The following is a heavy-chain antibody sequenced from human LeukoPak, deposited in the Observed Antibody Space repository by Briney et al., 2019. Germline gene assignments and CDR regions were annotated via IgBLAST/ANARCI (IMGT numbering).Heavy chain of an antibody. V-gene: IGHV3-53*01. J-gene: IGHJ1*01. Sequence: GGSLRLSCAASGFTFSSYSMNWVRQAPGKGLEWVSIIYSSAYIYYSDSVKGRFTISRDNSKNTLYLQMNSLRAEDTAVYYCASQDVLHNGAHWVHLQHWGQGTLVTVSS. CDR3: ASQDVLHNGAHWVHLQH. CDR2: IYSSAYI. CDR1: GFTFSSYS. D-gene: IGHD2-8*01.